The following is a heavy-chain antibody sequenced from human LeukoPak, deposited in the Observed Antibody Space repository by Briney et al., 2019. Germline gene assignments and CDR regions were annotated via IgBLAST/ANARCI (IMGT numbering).Heavy chain of an antibody. CDR3: ASGGIAAAGAEYFHH. CDR1: GGSISSSNW. CDR2: IYHSGST. V-gene: IGHV4-4*02. D-gene: IGHD6-13*01. Sequence: NTSETLSLTCAVSGGSISSSNWWSWVRLPPGKGLEWIGEIYHSGSTNYNPSLKGRVTISVDKSKNQLSLKLSSVTAADTAVYYCASGGIAAAGAEYFHHWGQGTLVTVSS. J-gene: IGHJ1*01.